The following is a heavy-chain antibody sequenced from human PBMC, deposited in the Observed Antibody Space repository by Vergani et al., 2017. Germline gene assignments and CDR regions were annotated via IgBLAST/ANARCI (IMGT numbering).Heavy chain of an antibody. V-gene: IGHV4-4*07. J-gene: IGHJ4*02. CDR3: ARSPTDYDIWTVYYPTFFDY. D-gene: IGHD3-9*01. CDR2: IYTSGST. CDR1: GGSISSYY. Sequence: QVQLQESGPGLVKPSETLSLTCTVSGGSISSYYWSWIRQPAGQGLEWIWRIYTSGSTNYNPSLKSRVTMSVDTAKNQFSLKLSSVTAADTAVYYCARSPTDYDIWTVYYPTFFDYWGQGTLVTVSS.